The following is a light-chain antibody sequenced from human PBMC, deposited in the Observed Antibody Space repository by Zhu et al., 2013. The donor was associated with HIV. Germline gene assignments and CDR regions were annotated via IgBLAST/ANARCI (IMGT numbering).Light chain of an antibody. V-gene: IGKV1-16*01. Sequence: DIQMTQSPSSLSASVGETVTISCHTSQDINTFLNWLQQKPGKAPKLLIYAASTLQSGVPSRFSGVGSGTDFTLTISSLQPEDAATYYCQQYGDSPITFGQGTRLQIK. CDR2: AAS. CDR1: QDINTF. J-gene: IGKJ5*01. CDR3: QQYGDSPIT.